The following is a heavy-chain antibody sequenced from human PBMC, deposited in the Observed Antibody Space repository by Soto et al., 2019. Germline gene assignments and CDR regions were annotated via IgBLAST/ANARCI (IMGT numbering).Heavy chain of an antibody. J-gene: IGHJ6*03. Sequence: SETLSLTCTVSGGSISSGSYYWGWIRQPPGKGLEWIGTIYYSGSTYYNPSLKSRVTISIDTSKNQFSLKRSSVTAADTAVYYCARLETTINYYYYMDVWGKGTTVTVSS. D-gene: IGHD3-9*01. CDR1: GGSISSGSYY. CDR3: ARLETTINYYYYMDV. CDR2: IYYSGST. V-gene: IGHV4-39*01.